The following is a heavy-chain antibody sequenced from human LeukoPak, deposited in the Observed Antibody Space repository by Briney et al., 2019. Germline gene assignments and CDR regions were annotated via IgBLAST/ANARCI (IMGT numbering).Heavy chain of an antibody. CDR1: GGSISRGGYS. D-gene: IGHD3-10*01. CDR2: FYYSGST. Sequence: SQTLSLTCAVSGGSISRGGYSWSWIRQPPGKGLEWIGYFYYSGSTNYNPSLKSRVTISVDTSKNQFSLKLSSVTAADTAVYYCARVVYGSGSYYPDYWGQGTLVTVSS. CDR3: ARVVYGSGSYYPDY. V-gene: IGHV4-30-4*07. J-gene: IGHJ4*02.